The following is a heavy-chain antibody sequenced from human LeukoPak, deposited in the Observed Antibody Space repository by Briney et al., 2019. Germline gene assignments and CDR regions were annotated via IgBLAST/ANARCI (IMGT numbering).Heavy chain of an antibody. D-gene: IGHD3-22*01. J-gene: IGHJ4*02. Sequence: GASVKVSCKASGYTITSYGISWVRQAPGQGLEWMGWIIPIFGTANYAQKFQGRVTITADESTSTAYMELSSLRSEDTAVYYCARGGDSSGYYVLDYWGQRTLVTVSS. CDR1: GYTITSYG. CDR2: IIPIFGTA. V-gene: IGHV1-69*13. CDR3: ARGGDSSGYYVLDY.